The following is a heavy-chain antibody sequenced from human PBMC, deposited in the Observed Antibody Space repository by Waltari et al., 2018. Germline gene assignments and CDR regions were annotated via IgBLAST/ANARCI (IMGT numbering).Heavy chain of an antibody. D-gene: IGHD3-3*01. CDR3: AREEGRYYNFWNGYYAFDN. CDR2: IDTSGRV. Sequence: QVQLQESGPGLVKPSQTLSLTCTVSGDSISYGSSHCSWIRQPAGERLEWIGSIDTSGRVIYTPSVKSRVTISLDTPKNLYSLELRSENAADTAIYNCAREEGRYYNFWNGYYAFDNWGQGTLVTVSS. V-gene: IGHV4-61*02. CDR1: GDSISYGSSH. J-gene: IGHJ4*02.